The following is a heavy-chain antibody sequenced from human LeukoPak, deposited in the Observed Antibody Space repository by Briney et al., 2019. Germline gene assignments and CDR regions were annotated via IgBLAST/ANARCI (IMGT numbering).Heavy chain of an antibody. CDR1: GGTFSSYV. V-gene: IGHV1-69*04. D-gene: IGHD3-16*01. CDR3: AREGPESRARWWGRDSDDVEASKPFDY. CDR2: IVPILGIT. J-gene: IGHJ4*02. Sequence: SVKVSCKASGGTFSSYVISWVRQIPGQGLQWMGRIVPILGITNYAQKFQGRVTITADKSTSTAYMELSSLGSEDTAVYYCAREGPESRARWWGRDSDDVEASKPFDYWGQGTLVTVSS.